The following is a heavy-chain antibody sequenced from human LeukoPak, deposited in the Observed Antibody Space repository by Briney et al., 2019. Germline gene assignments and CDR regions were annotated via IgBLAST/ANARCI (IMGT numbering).Heavy chain of an antibody. CDR1: GFTFSSYA. V-gene: IGHV3-23*01. J-gene: IGHJ4*02. CDR2: ISGSGVTT. D-gene: IGHD3-10*01. CDR3: AKDRDYYLVGFFDY. Sequence: GGSLRLSCAAPGFTFSSYAMSWVRQAPGKGLEWVSAISGSGVTTYYADSVKGRFTISRDNSKNTLYLQMNSLRAEGTALYYCAKDRDYYLVGFFDYWGQGTLVTVSS.